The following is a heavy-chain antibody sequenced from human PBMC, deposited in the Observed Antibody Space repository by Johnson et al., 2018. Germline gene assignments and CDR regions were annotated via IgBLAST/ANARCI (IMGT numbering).Heavy chain of an antibody. CDR1: GFTFDDYT. J-gene: IGHJ3*02. CDR3: ANGDSSFGAFDI. V-gene: IGHV3-43*01. Sequence: VQLVQSGGVVVQPGGSLRLSCAASGFTFDDYTMHWVRQATGQGLEWVSLISWDGGSTYYADSVKGRFTISRDNSQNSLYLQMNSLRTEDTALYYCANGDSSFGAFDIWGQGTMVTVSS. D-gene: IGHD3-22*01. CDR2: ISWDGGST.